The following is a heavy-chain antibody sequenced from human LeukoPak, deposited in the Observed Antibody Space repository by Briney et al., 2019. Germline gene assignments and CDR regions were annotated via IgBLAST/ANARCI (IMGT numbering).Heavy chain of an antibody. D-gene: IGHD5-18*01. Sequence: SETLSLTCAVYGGSFSGYYWSWIRQPPGKGLEWIGEINHSGSTNYNPSLKSRVTISVDTSKNQFSLKLSSVTAADTAVYYCARVDTTYYYYGMDVWGQGTTATVSS. CDR2: INHSGST. J-gene: IGHJ6*02. CDR3: ARVDTTYYYYGMDV. CDR1: GGSFSGYY. V-gene: IGHV4-34*01.